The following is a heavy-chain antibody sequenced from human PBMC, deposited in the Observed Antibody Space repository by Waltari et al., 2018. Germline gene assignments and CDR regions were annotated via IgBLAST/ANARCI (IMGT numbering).Heavy chain of an antibody. CDR3: ARLVDGDTFYYYYYMDV. Sequence: EVQLVQSGAEVKKPGESLKISCKGSGYSFTSYWIGWVRQMPGKGLEWMGIIYPGYSDTRYSPSFQGQVTISADKSISTAYLQWSSLKASDTAMYYCARLVDGDTFYYYYYMDVWGKGTTVTVSS. D-gene: IGHD7-27*01. CDR2: IYPGYSDT. CDR1: GYSFTSYW. V-gene: IGHV5-51*03. J-gene: IGHJ6*03.